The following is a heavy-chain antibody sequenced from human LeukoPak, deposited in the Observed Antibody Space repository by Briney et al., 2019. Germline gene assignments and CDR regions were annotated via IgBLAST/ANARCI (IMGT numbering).Heavy chain of an antibody. CDR1: GFTFSSYA. Sequence: GGSLRLSCAASGFTFSSYAMSWVRQAPGKGLEWVSVISGRSGSTYYADSVKGRFTISRDNSRNTLYLQMNSLRAEDTAVYYRAKHAGYDYHYGMDVWGQGTTVTVSS. CDR2: ISGRSGST. D-gene: IGHD3-10*01. CDR3: AKHAGYDYHYGMDV. V-gene: IGHV3-23*01. J-gene: IGHJ6*02.